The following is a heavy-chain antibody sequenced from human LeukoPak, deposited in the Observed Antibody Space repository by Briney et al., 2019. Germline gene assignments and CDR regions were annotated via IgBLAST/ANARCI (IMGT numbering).Heavy chain of an antibody. CDR3: AKNRAYCGGDCYPGYYMDV. CDR2: ISGSGGST. V-gene: IGHV3-23*01. D-gene: IGHD2-21*02. CDR1: GFTFSTYA. Sequence: GGSLRLSCAASGFTFSTYAMTWGRQAPGKGLEWVSTISGSGGSTYYADSVKGRFTISRDSSKNTLYLQMNSLRVEDTAVYYCAKNRAYCGGDCYPGYYMDVWGKGTTVTVS. J-gene: IGHJ6*03.